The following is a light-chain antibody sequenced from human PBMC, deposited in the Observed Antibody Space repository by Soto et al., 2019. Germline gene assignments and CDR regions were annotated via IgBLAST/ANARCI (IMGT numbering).Light chain of an antibody. CDR3: QSYDSSLSGWV. Sequence: QLVLTQPPSVSGAPGQRVTISCTGSSSKIGAGYDVHWYQQLPGTAPKLLIYGNSNRPSGVPDRFSGSKTGTSASLAITGLQDEDEADYYCQSYDSSLSGWVFGGGTKLTVL. CDR1: SSKIGAGYD. CDR2: GNS. V-gene: IGLV1-40*01. J-gene: IGLJ3*02.